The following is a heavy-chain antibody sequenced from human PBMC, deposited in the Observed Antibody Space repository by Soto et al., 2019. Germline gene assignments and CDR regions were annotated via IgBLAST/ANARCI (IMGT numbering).Heavy chain of an antibody. Sequence: PSETLSLTCAVYGGSFSGYYWSWIRQPPGKGLEWIGEINHSGSTNYNPSLKSRVTISVDTSKNQFSLKLSSVTAADTAVYYCARDGSGSYWGTNNWFDPWGQGTLVTVSS. D-gene: IGHD3-10*01. CDR2: INHSGST. V-gene: IGHV4-34*01. J-gene: IGHJ5*02. CDR3: ARDGSGSYWGTNNWFDP. CDR1: GGSFSGYY.